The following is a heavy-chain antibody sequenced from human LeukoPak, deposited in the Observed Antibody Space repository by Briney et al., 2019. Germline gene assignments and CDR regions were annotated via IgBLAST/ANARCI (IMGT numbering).Heavy chain of an antibody. CDR1: GGSISSSSYY. J-gene: IGHJ5*02. CDR3: ARTVAVNNWFDP. CDR2: IYYSGST. Sequence: SETLSLTCTVSGGSISSSSYYWGWIRQPPGKGLEWIGSIYYSGSTNYNPSLKSRVTISVDTSKNQFSLKLSSVTAADTAVYYCARTVAVNNWFDPWGQGTLVTVSS. D-gene: IGHD2-21*01. V-gene: IGHV4-39*07.